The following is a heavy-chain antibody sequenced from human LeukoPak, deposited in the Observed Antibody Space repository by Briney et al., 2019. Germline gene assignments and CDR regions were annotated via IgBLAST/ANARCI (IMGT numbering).Heavy chain of an antibody. J-gene: IGHJ4*02. Sequence: PSETLSLTRTVSGGSISTYYWSWIRQPPGKGLEWIGYIYYSGSTNYNPSLKSRVTMSVDTSKNQFSLKLRSVTAADTAIYYCARDAPSSSHFDYWGQGTLVTVSS. D-gene: IGHD6-19*01. V-gene: IGHV4-59*01. CDR3: ARDAPSSSHFDY. CDR2: IYYSGST. CDR1: GGSISTYY.